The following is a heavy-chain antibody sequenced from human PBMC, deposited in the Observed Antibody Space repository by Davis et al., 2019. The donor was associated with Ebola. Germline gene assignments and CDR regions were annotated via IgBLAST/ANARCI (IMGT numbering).Heavy chain of an antibody. D-gene: IGHD2-2*01. Sequence: PGGSLRLSCAASGFIFDKYALHWVRQAPGKGLEWVAVISYDGRENYYAGSVTGRFTISKDSSRNTLYLQMNSLRSDDTAVYYCAKSFTAHAGTNSFFDFWGQGTLVTVSS. CDR2: ISYDGREN. CDR1: GFIFDKYA. CDR3: AKSFTAHAGTNSFFDF. V-gene: IGHV3-30*18. J-gene: IGHJ4*02.